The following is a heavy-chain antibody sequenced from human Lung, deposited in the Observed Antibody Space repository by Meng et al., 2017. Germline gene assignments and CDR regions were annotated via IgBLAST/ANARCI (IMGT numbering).Heavy chain of an antibody. J-gene: IGHJ4*02. CDR3: ARGGVTTDD. V-gene: IGHV3-15*01. CDR2: IKSNTDGGTA. Sequence: EVHLVECGGDLVKPGGSLRLSCAASGFYFNNAWMSWVRQAPGKGLEWVGRIKSNTDGGTAEYAAPVTGRFTISRDDSKSTLYLQMSGLRIDDTGVYYCARGGVTTDDWGQGTLVTVSS. CDR1: GFYFNNAW. D-gene: IGHD4-17*01.